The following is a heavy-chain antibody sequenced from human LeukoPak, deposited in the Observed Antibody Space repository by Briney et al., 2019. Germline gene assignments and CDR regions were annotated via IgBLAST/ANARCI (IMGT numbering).Heavy chain of an antibody. V-gene: IGHV4-34*01. Sequence: SETLSLTCAVYGGSFSGYYWSWIRRPPGKGLEWIGEINHSGSTNYNPSLKSRVTISVDTSKNQFSLKLSSVTAADTAVYYCARDTYYDFWSGPVYFDYWGQGTLVTVSS. D-gene: IGHD3-3*01. CDR3: ARDTYYDFWSGPVYFDY. CDR1: GGSFSGYY. J-gene: IGHJ4*02. CDR2: INHSGST.